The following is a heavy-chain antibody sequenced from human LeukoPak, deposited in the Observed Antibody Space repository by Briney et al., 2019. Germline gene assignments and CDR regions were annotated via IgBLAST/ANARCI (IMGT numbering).Heavy chain of an antibody. V-gene: IGHV3-30*18. D-gene: IGHD1-20*01. J-gene: IGHJ4*02. Sequence: QAGGSLRLSCAASGLTFSSYGIHWVRQAPGKGLEWLAIISSDGSQSYFADSVKGRFTISRDNSKNMSYLHINNLRAEDTAVFYCAKAIAGITGIFDNWGQGTLVTASS. CDR2: ISSDGSQS. CDR3: AKAIAGITGIFDN. CDR1: GLTFSSYG.